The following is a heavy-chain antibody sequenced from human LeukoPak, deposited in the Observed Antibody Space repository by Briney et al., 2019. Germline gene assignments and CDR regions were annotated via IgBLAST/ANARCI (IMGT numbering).Heavy chain of an antibody. Sequence: KPSETLSLTCTVSGGSISTYYWSWIRQPPGKGVEWIGYISDSGSTNYNPSLKSRVTISVDTSKKQFSLKLSSVTAADTAVYYCARGLGITIFGVLTTYYFDYWGQGTLVTVSS. V-gene: IGHV4-59*01. D-gene: IGHD3-3*01. CDR3: ARGLGITIFGVLTTYYFDY. J-gene: IGHJ4*02. CDR2: ISDSGST. CDR1: GGSISTYY.